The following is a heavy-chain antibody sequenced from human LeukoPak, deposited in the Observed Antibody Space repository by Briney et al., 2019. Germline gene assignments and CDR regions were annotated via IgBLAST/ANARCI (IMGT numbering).Heavy chain of an antibody. J-gene: IGHJ5*02. D-gene: IGHD5-12*01. V-gene: IGHV3-53*01. CDR3: ARDRHGGDRYRVDP. CDR2: IYGGGST. CDR1: GFTVSSNY. Sequence: GGSLRLSCAASGFTVSSNYMSWVRQAPGRGLEWVSVIYGGGSTYYADSVKGRFTISRDNSKNTLYLQMNSLRAEDTAVYYCARDRHGGDRYRVDPWGQGTLVTVSS.